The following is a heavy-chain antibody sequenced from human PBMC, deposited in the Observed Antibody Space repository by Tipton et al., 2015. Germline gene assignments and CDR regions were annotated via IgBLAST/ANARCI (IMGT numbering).Heavy chain of an antibody. CDR2: IYHDGGT. CDR3: ARDDSALDS. D-gene: IGHD5-18*01. Sequence: LSLTCAVYGGPLRGYYWSWIRQPPGKGLEWIGEIYHDGGTDYNPSLKRRVAMSINTSKNQFSMRLNSVTAADTAMYYCARDDSALDSWGQGTLVTVSS. V-gene: IGHV4-34*01. J-gene: IGHJ4*02. CDR1: GGPLRGYY.